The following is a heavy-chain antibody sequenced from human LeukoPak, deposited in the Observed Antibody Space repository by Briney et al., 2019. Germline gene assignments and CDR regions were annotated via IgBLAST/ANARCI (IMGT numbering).Heavy chain of an antibody. CDR1: GFTFSSYA. CDR2: ISGSGGST. Sequence: GGSLRLSCAASGFTFSSYAMSWVRQAPGKGLEGISAISGSGGSTYYADSVKGRFTISRDNSKNTLYLQMNSLRAEDTAVYYCAIYPIHYYDSSGEYWGQGTLVTVSS. J-gene: IGHJ4*02. CDR3: AIYPIHYYDSSGEY. D-gene: IGHD3-22*01. V-gene: IGHV3-23*01.